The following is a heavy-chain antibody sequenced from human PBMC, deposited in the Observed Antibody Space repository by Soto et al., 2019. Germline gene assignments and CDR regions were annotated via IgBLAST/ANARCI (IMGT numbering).Heavy chain of an antibody. Sequence: EVQVVESGGGLVKPGGSLRLSCAASGFRFVSHSMNWVRQAPGKGLEWVSTISSSGDYIYYADSVKGRFTISRDNANNSLYLQMHSLSVEDTALYFCAREATSSTWYGAFDIWGQGTTVTVSS. D-gene: IGHD6-13*01. CDR2: ISSSGDYI. CDR3: AREATSSTWYGAFDI. CDR1: GFRFVSHS. J-gene: IGHJ3*02. V-gene: IGHV3-21*01.